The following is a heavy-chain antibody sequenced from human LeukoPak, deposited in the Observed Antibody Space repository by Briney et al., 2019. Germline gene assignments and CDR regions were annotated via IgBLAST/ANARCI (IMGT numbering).Heavy chain of an antibody. D-gene: IGHD4-23*01. V-gene: IGHV4-61*08. CDR3: ARPRHGVVTRGPWAFDI. J-gene: IGHJ3*02. CDR2: IYYSGST. Sequence: PSETLSLTCTVSGGSISSGGYYWSWIRQPPGKGLEWIGYIYYSGSTNYNPSLKSRVTISVDTSKNQFSLKLSSVTAADTAVYYCARPRHGVVTRGPWAFDIWGQGTMVTVSS. CDR1: GGSISSGGYY.